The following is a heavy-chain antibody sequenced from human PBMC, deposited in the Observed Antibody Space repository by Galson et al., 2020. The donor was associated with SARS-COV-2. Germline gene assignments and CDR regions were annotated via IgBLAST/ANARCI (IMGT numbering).Heavy chain of an antibody. D-gene: IGHD1-26*01. CDR1: GGSISSSSYY. CDR2: LYYSGST. J-gene: IGHJ1*01. V-gene: IGHV4-39*01. CDR3: ARHYPAGGGSYPEGDCQH. Sequence: SETLSLTCTVSGGSISSSSYYWGWIRQPPGKGLEWIGSLYYSGSTYYNPSLKSRVTISVDTSKNQFSLKLSSVTAADTAVYYCARHYPAGGGSYPEGDCQHWVQGTLVTVSS.